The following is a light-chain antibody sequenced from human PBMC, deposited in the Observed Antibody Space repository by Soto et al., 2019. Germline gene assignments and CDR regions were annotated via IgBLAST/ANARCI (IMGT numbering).Light chain of an antibody. CDR2: GAS. CDR3: QQTYSKPLS. CDR1: QSISNS. V-gene: IGKV1-39*01. Sequence: DIQVTQSPSSLSASVGDRVTITCRASQSISNSLNWYQHRSGRAPKLLIHGASSSRSGVPSRFSGSGSGTDFTLTISSLQPEDFATYYCQQTYSKPLSFGGGTKVDI. J-gene: IGKJ4*01.